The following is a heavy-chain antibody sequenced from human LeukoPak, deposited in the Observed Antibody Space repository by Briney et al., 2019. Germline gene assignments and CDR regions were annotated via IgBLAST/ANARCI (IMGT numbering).Heavy chain of an antibody. CDR2: ITWNGGST. CDR3: ARGHGYYDSSGESD. V-gene: IGHV3-20*04. D-gene: IGHD3-22*01. Sequence: PGGSLRLSCAASGFTFDDYGMSWVRQAPGKGLEWVSGITWNGGSTGYADSVKGRFTISRDNAKNSLYLQMNSLRAEDTALYYCARGHGYYDSSGESDWGQGTLVTVSS. CDR1: GFTFDDYG. J-gene: IGHJ4*02.